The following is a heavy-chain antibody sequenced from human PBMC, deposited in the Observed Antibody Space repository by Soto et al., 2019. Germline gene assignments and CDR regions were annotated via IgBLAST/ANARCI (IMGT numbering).Heavy chain of an antibody. J-gene: IGHJ4*02. CDR3: VIGLGDFDF. V-gene: IGHV1-69*02. CDR2: SIPILGRA. CDR1: AGTFNNHS. Sequence: QVQLVQSGTEVKKPGSSVAVSCQASAGTFNNHSLSWVRQAPGQGLEWMGRSIPILGRADYSQKFQGRLTLAGEKSTSTADMEVSSVTAGDTAVYYCVIGLGDFDFWGEGTLVTVSS.